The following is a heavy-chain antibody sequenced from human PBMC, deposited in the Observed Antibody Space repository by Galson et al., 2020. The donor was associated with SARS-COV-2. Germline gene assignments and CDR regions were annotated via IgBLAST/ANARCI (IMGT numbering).Heavy chain of an antibody. CDR1: GFTFSSYA. CDR3: AKEGGSGWATDYFQH. CDR2: LTDNGYGT. J-gene: IGHJ1*01. V-gene: IGHV3-23*01. D-gene: IGHD6-19*01. Sequence: GESLKISCAASGFTFSSYAMGWVRQAPGKGLEWVSLLTDNGYGTYYADSVRGRFTISRDNSRNTPYLQMNNLRAEDTAVYYCAKEGGSGWATDYFQHWGQGTLVTVSS.